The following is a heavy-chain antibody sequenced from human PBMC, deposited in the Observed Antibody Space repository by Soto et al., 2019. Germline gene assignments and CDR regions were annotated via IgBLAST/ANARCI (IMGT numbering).Heavy chain of an antibody. CDR1: GGTFSTYS. Sequence: QVQLVQSGAEVRLPGSSVKVSCKASGGTFSTYSINWVHQAPGQGLEWMGGIIPLFGTTNYAQKFKGRVTISADESTSTAYMELSSLRAEDAAVYYCARGAIHGSSWYFWFDPWGQGTLVTVSS. V-gene: IGHV1-69*01. CDR2: IIPLFGTT. D-gene: IGHD6-13*01. CDR3: ARGAIHGSSWYFWFDP. J-gene: IGHJ5*02.